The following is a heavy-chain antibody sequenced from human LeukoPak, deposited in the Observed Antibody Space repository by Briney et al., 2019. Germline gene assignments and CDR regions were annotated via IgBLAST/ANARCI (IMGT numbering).Heavy chain of an antibody. CDR1: GYTFTGYY. D-gene: IGHD3-22*01. Sequence: ASVKVSCKASGYTFTGYYMHWVRQAPGQGLEWMGWINPNSGGTNYAQKFQGRVTMTRDTSIRTAYMELSRLRSDDTAVYYCAGWRYYYDSSGYYYRNQYGMDVWGQGTTVTVSS. V-gene: IGHV1-2*02. CDR3: AGWRYYYDSSGYYYRNQYGMDV. CDR2: INPNSGGT. J-gene: IGHJ6*02.